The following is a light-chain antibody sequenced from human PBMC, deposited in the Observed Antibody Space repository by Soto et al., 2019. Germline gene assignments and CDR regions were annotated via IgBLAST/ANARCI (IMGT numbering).Light chain of an antibody. Sequence: QSALTQPASVSGSPGQSITISCTRTSSDISADNYASWYQQHPGKAPKLIIYEVADRPSGLSNRFSGSKSGNTASLTISRLQPEDEADYYCSSYTSNSFYVFGTGTKV. V-gene: IGLV2-14*01. CDR2: EVA. CDR1: SSDISADNY. CDR3: SSYTSNSFYV. J-gene: IGLJ1*01.